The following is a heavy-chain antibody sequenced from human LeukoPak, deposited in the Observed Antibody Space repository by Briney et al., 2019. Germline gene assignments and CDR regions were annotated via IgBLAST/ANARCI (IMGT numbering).Heavy chain of an antibody. Sequence: ASVKVSCKLSGCTLTELSMHWVRQAPGKGLEWLGGFDPEDGETIYAQKFQGRVTMTEDTSTNTAYMDLTSLTSEDTAVYYCATDRGYWGQGTLVTVSS. CDR2: FDPEDGET. CDR3: ATDRGY. CDR1: GCTLTELS. V-gene: IGHV1-24*01. J-gene: IGHJ4*02.